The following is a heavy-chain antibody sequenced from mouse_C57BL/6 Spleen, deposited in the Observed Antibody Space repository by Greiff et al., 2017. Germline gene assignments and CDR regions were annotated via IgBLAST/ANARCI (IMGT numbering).Heavy chain of an antibody. V-gene: IGHV1-52*01. CDR1: GYTFTSYW. CDR2: IDPSDSET. Sequence: QVHVKQPGAELVRPGSSVKLSCKASGYTFTSYWMHWVKQRPIQGLEWIGNIDPSDSETHYNQKFKDKATLTVDKSSSTAYMQLSSLTSEGSAVYYCAREKENGNPYYFDYWGQGTTLTVSS. D-gene: IGHD2-1*01. J-gene: IGHJ2*01. CDR3: AREKENGNPYYFDY.